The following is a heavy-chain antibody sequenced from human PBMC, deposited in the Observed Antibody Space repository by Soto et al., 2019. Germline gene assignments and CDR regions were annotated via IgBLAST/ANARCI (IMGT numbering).Heavy chain of an antibody. D-gene: IGHD6-6*01. CDR1: GGTFSSYA. J-gene: IGHJ4*02. V-gene: IGHV1-69*13. CDR3: AQLLIAARRAQVHDY. Sequence: GASVKVSCKASGGTFSSYAISWVRQAPGQGLEWMGGIIPIFGTANYAQKFQGRVTITADESTSTAYMELSSLRSEDTAVYYCAQLLIAARRAQVHDYWGQGTLVTVSS. CDR2: IIPIFGTA.